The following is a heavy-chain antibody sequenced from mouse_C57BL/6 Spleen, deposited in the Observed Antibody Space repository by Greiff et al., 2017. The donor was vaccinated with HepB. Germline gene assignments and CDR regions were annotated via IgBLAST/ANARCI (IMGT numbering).Heavy chain of an antibody. CDR2: ISSGSSTI. V-gene: IGHV5-17*01. CDR1: GFTFSDYG. J-gene: IGHJ4*01. Sequence: EVKVVESGGGLVKPGGSLKLSCAASGFTFSDYGMHWVRQAPEKGLEWVAYISSGSSTIYYADTVKGRFTISRDNAKNTLFLQMTSLRSGDTAMYYCARGFYYGSSYAMDYWGQGTSVTVSS. D-gene: IGHD1-1*01. CDR3: ARGFYYGSSYAMDY.